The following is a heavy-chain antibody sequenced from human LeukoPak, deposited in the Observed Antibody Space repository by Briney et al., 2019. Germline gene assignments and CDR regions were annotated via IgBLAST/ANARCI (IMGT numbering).Heavy chain of an antibody. J-gene: IGHJ4*02. CDR1: GRSISSGGYY. D-gene: IGHD3-10*01. CDR3: ARASFHYYGSGSTHHD. Sequence: SETLSLTCTLSGRSISSGGYYWSWIRQHPGKGLEWIGYIYSGESTYYNPSLKSRVTISVDTSKNQFSLKLSSVTAADTAVYYCARASFHYYGSGSTHHDWGEGTLVTVSS. V-gene: IGHV4-31*03. CDR2: IYSGEST.